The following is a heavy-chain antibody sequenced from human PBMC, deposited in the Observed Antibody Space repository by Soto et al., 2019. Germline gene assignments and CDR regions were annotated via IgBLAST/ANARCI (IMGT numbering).Heavy chain of an antibody. CDR2: ILYDGSRT. Sequence: GSLRLSCAASGFTFSTYAMHWVRQAPGKGLEWVAVILYDGSRTYYADSVKGRFTISRDNSKNTLYLEMNSLRDEDTAVYFCARDRGDDYYRRYFDSWGQGTLVTVSS. CDR1: GFTFSTYA. V-gene: IGHV3-30-3*01. CDR3: ARDRGDDYYRRYFDS. D-gene: IGHD1-26*01. J-gene: IGHJ4*02.